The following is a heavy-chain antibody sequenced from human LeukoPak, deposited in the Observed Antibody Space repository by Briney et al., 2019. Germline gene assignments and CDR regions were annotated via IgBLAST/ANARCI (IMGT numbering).Heavy chain of an antibody. D-gene: IGHD1-26*01. CDR1: GGSITSYY. CDR3: ARDKDSRTNHAKIRCDV. Sequence: SETLSLTCTVSGGSITSYYWTWIRQPPGKGLEWIGFIYGDGSTKYNPSLKSRVTMSVDTSKNQFSLKLSSATAADSAVYYCARDKDSRTNHAKIRCDVWGQGTMVTVSS. CDR2: IYGDGST. J-gene: IGHJ3*01. V-gene: IGHV4-59*01.